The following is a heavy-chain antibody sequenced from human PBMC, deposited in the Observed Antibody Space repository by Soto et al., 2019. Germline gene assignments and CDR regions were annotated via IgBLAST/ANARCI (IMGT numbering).Heavy chain of an antibody. D-gene: IGHD3-22*01. V-gene: IGHV3-30-3*01. CDR1: GFTFSSYA. Sequence: GGSLRLSCAASGFTFSSYAMHWVRQAPGKGLEWVAVISYDGSNKYYADSVKGRFTISRDNSKNTLYLQMNSLRAEDTAVYYCAGGLVVITKDDAFDIWGQGTMVTVS. CDR2: ISYDGSNK. CDR3: AGGLVVITKDDAFDI. J-gene: IGHJ3*02.